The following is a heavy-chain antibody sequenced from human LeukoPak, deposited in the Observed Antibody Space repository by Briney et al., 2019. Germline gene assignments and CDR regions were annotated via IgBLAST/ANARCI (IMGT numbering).Heavy chain of an antibody. CDR2: IYSSGAT. J-gene: IGHJ4*02. V-gene: IGHV3-66*03. Sequence: GGSLRLSCSVSAFTVSDNYMSWVRQAPGKGLEWVSIIYSSGATYYADSVKGRFTVSRDNSKNTLFLQMNSLRGEDTAVYYCARDEQGNGSFDYWGQGTLVTVSS. D-gene: IGHD1/OR15-1a*01. CDR1: AFTVSDNY. CDR3: ARDEQGNGSFDY.